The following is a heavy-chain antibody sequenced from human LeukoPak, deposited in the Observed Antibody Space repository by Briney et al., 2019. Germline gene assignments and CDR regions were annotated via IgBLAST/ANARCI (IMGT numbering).Heavy chain of an antibody. J-gene: IGHJ4*02. V-gene: IGHV4-34*01. CDR3: ARAPKLLPFDY. CDR1: GGSFSGYY. CDR2: INHSGST. Sequence: PSETLSLTCAVYGGSFSGYYWSWIRQPPGKGLEWIEEINHSGSTNYNPSLKSRVTISVDTSKNQFSLKLSSVTAADTAVYYCARAPKLLPFDYWGQGTLVTVSS. D-gene: IGHD3-22*01.